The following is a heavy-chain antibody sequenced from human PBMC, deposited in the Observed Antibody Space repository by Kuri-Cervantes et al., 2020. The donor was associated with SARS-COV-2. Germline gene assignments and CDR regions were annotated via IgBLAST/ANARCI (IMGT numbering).Heavy chain of an antibody. CDR3: ARDTWCSGGSCYPFDY. D-gene: IGHD2-15*01. V-gene: IGHV1-18*01. CDR2: ISAYNGNT. J-gene: IGHJ4*02. Sequence: ASVKVSCKASGYTFTSYGISWVRQAPGQGLEWMGWISAYNGNTNYAQKLQGRVTMTTDTSTSKAYMELRSLRSDDTAVYYCARDTWCSGGSCYPFDYWGQGTLVTVSS. CDR1: GYTFTSYG.